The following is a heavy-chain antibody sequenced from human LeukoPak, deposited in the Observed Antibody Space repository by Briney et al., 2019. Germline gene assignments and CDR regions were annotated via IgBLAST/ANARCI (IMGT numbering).Heavy chain of an antibody. Sequence: EASVKVSCKASGYTFTSYDINWVRQATGQGLEWMGWMNPNSGNTGYAQKFQGRVTMTRNPSISTAYMELRSLRSGDTAVYYCARDRLDWLLPTRYFDLWGRGTLVTVSS. V-gene: IGHV1-8*01. CDR2: MNPNSGNT. D-gene: IGHD3-9*01. CDR1: GYTFTSYD. J-gene: IGHJ2*01. CDR3: ARDRLDWLLPTRYFDL.